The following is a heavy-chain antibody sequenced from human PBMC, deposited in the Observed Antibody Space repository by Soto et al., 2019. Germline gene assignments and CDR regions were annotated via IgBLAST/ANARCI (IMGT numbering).Heavy chain of an antibody. J-gene: IGHJ2*01. CDR1: GGSFSGYY. Sequence: QVQLQQWGAGLLKPSETLSLTCAVYGGSFSGYYWSWIRQPPGKGLEWIGEINHSGSTNYNPSLKSRVTIAVDTSKNQFSLKLSSVTAADTAVYYCARVRQQLVYWYFDLWGRGTLVTVSS. CDR2: INHSGST. D-gene: IGHD6-13*01. V-gene: IGHV4-34*01. CDR3: ARVRQQLVYWYFDL.